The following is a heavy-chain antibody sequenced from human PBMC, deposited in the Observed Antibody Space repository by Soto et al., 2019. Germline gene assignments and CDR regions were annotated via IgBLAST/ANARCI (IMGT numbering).Heavy chain of an antibody. CDR1: GGTFSTYT. V-gene: IGHV1-69*18. D-gene: IGHD3-16*01. Sequence: QVHLVQSGAAVRKPGSSVTVSCKTSGGTFSTYTIYWVRQAPGQGLEWMGRIIPLFGTTRYAQNFQDRVTITAEESTSTTYMELSSLRAEDTALYYCARRLDDRADEGFDVWGEGTAVTVSA. CDR3: ARRLDDRADEGFDV. J-gene: IGHJ3*01. CDR2: IIPLFGTT.